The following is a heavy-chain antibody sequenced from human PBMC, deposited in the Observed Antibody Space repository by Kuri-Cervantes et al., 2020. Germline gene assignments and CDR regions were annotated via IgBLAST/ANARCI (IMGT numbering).Heavy chain of an antibody. V-gene: IGHV3-7*01. Sequence: GESLKISCAASGFTFSSYWMSWVRQAPGKGLEWVANIKQDGSEKYYVDSVKGRFTISRDNAKDSLYLQMNSLRAEDTAVYYCAREKTKWASTIVYCFDYWGQGTLVTVSS. CDR3: AREKTKWASTIVYCFDY. CDR2: IKQDGSEK. CDR1: GFTFSSYW. J-gene: IGHJ4*02. D-gene: IGHD5/OR15-5a*01.